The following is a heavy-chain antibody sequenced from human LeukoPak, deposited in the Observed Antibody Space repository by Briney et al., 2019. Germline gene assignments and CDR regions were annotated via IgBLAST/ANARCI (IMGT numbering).Heavy chain of an antibody. CDR2: ISDSGDDT. CDR1: GFTFSSYA. Sequence: GGSLRLSCAASGFTFSSYAMSWVRQAPGKGLEWVSGISDSGDDTYYADSVRGRFTVSRDNSRNTLFLQMNSLRAEDTAIYYCAKDQEGYHRPIDYWGQGTLVTVSS. V-gene: IGHV3-23*01. CDR3: AKDQEGYHRPIDY. D-gene: IGHD5-24*01. J-gene: IGHJ4*02.